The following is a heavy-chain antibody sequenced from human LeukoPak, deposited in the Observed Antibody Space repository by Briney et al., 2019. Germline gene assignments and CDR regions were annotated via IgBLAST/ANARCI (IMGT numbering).Heavy chain of an antibody. D-gene: IGHD3-22*01. CDR1: GFTFSSYG. CDR2: ISGSGGST. Sequence: GGSLRLSCAASGFTFSSYGMSWVRQAPGKGLEWVSAISGSGGSTYYADSVKGRFTISRDNSKNTLYLQMNSLRAEDTAVYYCAKLGAEGLLLQDGWGQGTLVTVSS. CDR3: AKLGAEGLLLQDG. V-gene: IGHV3-23*01. J-gene: IGHJ4*02.